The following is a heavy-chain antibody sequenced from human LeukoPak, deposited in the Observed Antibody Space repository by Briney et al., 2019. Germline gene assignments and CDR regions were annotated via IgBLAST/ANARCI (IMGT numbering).Heavy chain of an antibody. J-gene: IGHJ3*02. D-gene: IGHD5-24*01. CDR2: IKSDGSSA. Sequence: IKSDGSSASYADFVKGRFTISRDNAKNTVYLQMSSLRADDTAVYYCARGGRDGYPADAFDIWGQGTMVTVSS. CDR3: ARGGRDGYPADAFDI. V-gene: IGHV3-74*01.